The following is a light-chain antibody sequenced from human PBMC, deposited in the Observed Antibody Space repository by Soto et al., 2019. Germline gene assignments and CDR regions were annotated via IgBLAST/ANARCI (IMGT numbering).Light chain of an antibody. J-gene: IGKJ4*01. CDR1: QSVLSSSNNKNY. CDR3: QQYISTPLT. CDR2: WAS. V-gene: IGKV4-1*01. Sequence: DIVMTQSPDSLAVSLGERATVNCKSSQSVLSSSNNKNYLAWYQQKPGQPPELLIYWASTRESGVPDRFSGSGPGTDFTLTISSLQAEDVAVYYCQQYISTPLTFGGGTKVEIK.